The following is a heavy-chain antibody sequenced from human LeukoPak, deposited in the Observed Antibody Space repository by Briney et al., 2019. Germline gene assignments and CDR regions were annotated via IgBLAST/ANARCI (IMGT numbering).Heavy chain of an antibody. V-gene: IGHV1-8*02. CDR1: GGTFSSYA. Sequence: ASVKVSCKASGGTFSSYAISWVRQATGQGLEWMGWMNPNSGNTGYAQKFQGRVTMTRNTSISTAYMELSSLRSEDTAVYYCARAGLGSYPWGQGTLVTVSS. CDR3: ARAGLGSYP. CDR2: MNPNSGNT. D-gene: IGHD3-16*02. J-gene: IGHJ4*02.